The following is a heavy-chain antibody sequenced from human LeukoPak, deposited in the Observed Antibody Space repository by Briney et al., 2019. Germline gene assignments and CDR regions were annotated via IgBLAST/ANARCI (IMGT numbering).Heavy chain of an antibody. J-gene: IGHJ3*02. CDR3: ARDLDAFDI. CDR1: GFALSSYA. Sequence: GRSLLLSCAASGFALSSYAMHWVRQAPGKGLEWVAVISYDGSNKYYADSVKGRFTISRDNSKNTLYLQMNSLRAEDTAVYYCARDLDAFDIWGQGTMVTVSS. V-gene: IGHV3-30-3*01. CDR2: ISYDGSNK.